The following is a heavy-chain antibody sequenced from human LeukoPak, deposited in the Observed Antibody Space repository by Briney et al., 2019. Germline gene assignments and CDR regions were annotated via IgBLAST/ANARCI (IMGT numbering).Heavy chain of an antibody. CDR3: ARALEAQWPHRNWFDP. CDR2: IYDSGST. D-gene: IGHD6-19*01. V-gene: IGHV4-59*01. CDR1: GGSISSYY. J-gene: IGHJ5*02. Sequence: PSETLSLTCTVSGGSISSYYWNWIRIRQPPGKGLEWTGYIYDSGSTNYNPSLKSRVTISVDTSKNQFSLKLSSVTAADTAVYYCARALEAQWPHRNWFDPWGQGTLVTVSS.